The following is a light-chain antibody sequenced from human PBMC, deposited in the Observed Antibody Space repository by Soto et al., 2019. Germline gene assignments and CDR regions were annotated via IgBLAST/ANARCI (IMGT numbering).Light chain of an antibody. Sequence: DIQMTQSPSSLSASVVDRVTFTCRASQGISTWLAWYQQKPWKAPKLLIYAASSLQIGVPSRFSGSGSGTDFTLTISSLQPEDFASYYCQQVNSYPFTFGPGTKVDI. V-gene: IGKV1-12*01. CDR2: AAS. J-gene: IGKJ3*01. CDR3: QQVNSYPFT. CDR1: QGISTW.